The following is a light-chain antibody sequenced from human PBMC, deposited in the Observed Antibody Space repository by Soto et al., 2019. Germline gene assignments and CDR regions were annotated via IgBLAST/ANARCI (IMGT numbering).Light chain of an antibody. J-gene: IGKJ4*01. Sequence: DVQMTQSPSAMAAYVRDRVTITCLEREDISNYLNWYQQKPGKAPKLLIYDASNLETGVPSRFSGSGSGTDFTFTINSLQPEDIATYYCQQYDNLPSLTFGGGTKVDIK. CDR2: DAS. CDR1: EDISNY. CDR3: QQYDNLPSLT. V-gene: IGKV1-33*01.